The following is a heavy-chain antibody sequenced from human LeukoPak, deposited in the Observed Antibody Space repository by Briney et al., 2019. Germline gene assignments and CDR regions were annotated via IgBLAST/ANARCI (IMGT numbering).Heavy chain of an antibody. CDR1: GVSISSSNSY. D-gene: IGHD3-10*01. J-gene: IGHJ6*03. Sequence: PSETLSLTCTVSGVSISSSNSYWGWIRQPPGKGLEWIGSIYYSGNTYYNASLKSQVSISIDTSKNQFSLRLTSVTAADTAVYYCARLATDLLWFGRYYYYYMDVWGKGTTVTISS. CDR2: IYYSGNT. CDR3: ARLATDLLWFGRYYYYYMDV. V-gene: IGHV4-39*01.